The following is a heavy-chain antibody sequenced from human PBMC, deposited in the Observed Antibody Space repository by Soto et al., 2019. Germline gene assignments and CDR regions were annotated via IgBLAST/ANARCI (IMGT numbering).Heavy chain of an antibody. Sequence: SETLFLTCTVSGGSISSSSYYWGWIRQPPGKGLEWIGSIYYSGSTYYNPSLKSRVTISVDTSKNQFSLKLSSVTAADTAVYYCARQRDFWSGYNFDYWGQGTLVTVSS. CDR1: GGSISSSSYY. D-gene: IGHD3-3*01. CDR3: ARQRDFWSGYNFDY. V-gene: IGHV4-39*01. CDR2: IYYSGST. J-gene: IGHJ4*02.